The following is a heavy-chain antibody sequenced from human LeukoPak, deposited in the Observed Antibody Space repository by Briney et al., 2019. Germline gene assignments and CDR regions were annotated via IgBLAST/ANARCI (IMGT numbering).Heavy chain of an antibody. CDR3: AREGYYGSGSPPSLYFDY. V-gene: IGHV3-30-3*01. D-gene: IGHD3-10*01. CDR1: GFTFRNYV. Sequence: GGSLRLSCAASGFTFRNYVIHWVRQAPAKGLEWVAVTSPDLNVKLYADSVKGRFTISRDNSRSTLYLQMNSLRPEDTAIYYCAREGYYGSGSPPSLYFDYWGQGTLVTVSS. J-gene: IGHJ4*02. CDR2: TSPDLNVK.